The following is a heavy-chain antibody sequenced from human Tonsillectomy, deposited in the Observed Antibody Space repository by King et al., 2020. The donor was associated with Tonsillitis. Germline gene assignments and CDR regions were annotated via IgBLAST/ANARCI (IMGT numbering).Heavy chain of an antibody. D-gene: IGHD4-17*01. J-gene: IGHJ4*02. Sequence: QLVQSGAEVKKTGSSVRVSCKASGDTFSSYAIRWVRQAPGQGLEWMGRIVPIPGIAKYAQKFQGRVTITADKSTSTAYMDLSSLRSEDTAVYYCASGAPNGDYGWGQGPLVTVSS. CDR3: ASGAPNGDYG. CDR2: IVPIPGIA. V-gene: IGHV1-69*09. CDR1: GDTFSSYA.